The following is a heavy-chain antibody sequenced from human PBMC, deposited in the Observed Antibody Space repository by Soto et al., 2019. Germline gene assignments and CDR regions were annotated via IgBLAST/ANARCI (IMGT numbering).Heavy chain of an antibody. D-gene: IGHD2-15*01. J-gene: IGHJ4*02. V-gene: IGHV3-74*01. Sequence: GGSLRLSCAASGFTFSSYWMHWVRQAPGKGLVWVSRINSDGSIITYADSVEGRFTISRDNAKNTVYLQMNSLRTEDTAVYYCARAGLLGIHDYWGQGT. CDR2: INSDGSII. CDR3: ARAGLLGIHDY. CDR1: GFTFSSYW.